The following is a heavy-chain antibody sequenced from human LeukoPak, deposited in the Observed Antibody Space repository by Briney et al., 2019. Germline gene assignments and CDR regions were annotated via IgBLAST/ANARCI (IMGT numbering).Heavy chain of an antibody. CDR1: GYTFTSYG. J-gene: IGHJ4*02. Sequence: ASVTVSCKASGYTFTSYGISWVRQAPGQGLDWMGWISAYNGNANYAQKLQGRVTMTTDAPTSTAYMELRSLRSDDTAVYYCARDRTGSSSWYRGCEYWGRGTLVTVSS. CDR2: ISAYNGNA. V-gene: IGHV1-18*01. CDR3: ARDRTGSSSWYRGCEY. D-gene: IGHD6-13*01.